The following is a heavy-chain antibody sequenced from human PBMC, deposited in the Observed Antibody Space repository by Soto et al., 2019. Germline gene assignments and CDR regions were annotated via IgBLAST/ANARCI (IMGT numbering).Heavy chain of an antibody. V-gene: IGHV5-10-1*01. CDR2: IDPSDSYT. J-gene: IGHJ6*02. Sequence: PGESLKISCKGSGYSFTSYWISWVRQMPGKGLEWMGRIDPSDSYTNYSPSFQGHVTISADKSISTAYLQWSSLKASDTAMYYCARHSWGIAASYYYYGMDVWGQGTTVTISS. D-gene: IGHD6-13*01. CDR1: GYSFTSYW. CDR3: ARHSWGIAASYYYYGMDV.